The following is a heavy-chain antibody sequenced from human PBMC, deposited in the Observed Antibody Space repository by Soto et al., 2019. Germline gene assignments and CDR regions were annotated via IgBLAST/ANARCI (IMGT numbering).Heavy chain of an antibody. CDR3: AKEQSSSPACHGVLCWLDP. CDR1: GFTFSSYA. V-gene: IGHV3-23*01. CDR2: ISGSGDTT. Sequence: GGSLRLSCAASGFTFSSYAMHWVRQAPGKGPEWVSVISGSGDTTYYADSVKGRFTISRDSSKNTLYLQMNSLRAEDTALYYCAKEQSSSPACHGVLCWLDPWGQGTLVTVSS. D-gene: IGHD2-8*01. J-gene: IGHJ5*02.